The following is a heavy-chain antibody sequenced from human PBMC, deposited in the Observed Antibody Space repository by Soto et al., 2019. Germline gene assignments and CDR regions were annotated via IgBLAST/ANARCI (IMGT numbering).Heavy chain of an antibody. D-gene: IGHD6-19*01. CDR3: AKDRGSSEAGTQFDY. Sequence: GGSLRLSXAASGFIFSSYAMSWVRQAPGKGLEWVSAITGSSGRTYYADSVKGRFTISRDNSKNTLYLQMNSLRVEDTAIFYCAKDRGSSEAGTQFDYWGQGALVTVSS. CDR1: GFIFSSYA. V-gene: IGHV3-23*01. CDR2: ITGSSGRT. J-gene: IGHJ4*02.